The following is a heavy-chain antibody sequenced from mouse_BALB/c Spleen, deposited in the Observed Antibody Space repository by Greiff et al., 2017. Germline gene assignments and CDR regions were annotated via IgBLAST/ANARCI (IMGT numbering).Heavy chain of an antibody. CDR2: INPGSGGT. J-gene: IGHJ2*01. CDR1: GYAFTNYL. V-gene: IGHV1-54*01. CDR3: ARRNYYGSSHPFDY. Sequence: VQLQQSGAELVRPGTSVKVSCKASGYAFTNYLIEWVKQRPGQGLEWIGVINPGSGGTNYNEKFKGKATLTADKSSSTAYMQLSSLTSDDSAVYFCARRNYYGSSHPFDYWGQGTTLTVSS. D-gene: IGHD1-1*01.